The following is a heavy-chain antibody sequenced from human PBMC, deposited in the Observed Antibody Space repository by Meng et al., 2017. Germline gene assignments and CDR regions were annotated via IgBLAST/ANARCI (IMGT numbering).Heavy chain of an antibody. D-gene: IGHD6-13*01. CDR1: GLSFTGAW. CDR2: IKRNSDGGTI. Sequence: GESLKISCVASGLSFTGAWMSWVRQAPGKGLEWVGSIKRNSDGGTIDYAAPVKGRFTISRDDSKNTLYLQMDSLITEDTAVYFCATGAAAADHWGQGTLVTVSS. J-gene: IGHJ4*02. V-gene: IGHV3-15*01. CDR3: ATGAAAADH.